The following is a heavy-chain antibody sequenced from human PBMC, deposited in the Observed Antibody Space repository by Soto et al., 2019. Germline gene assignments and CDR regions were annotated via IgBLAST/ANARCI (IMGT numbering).Heavy chain of an antibody. V-gene: IGHV3-48*04. CDR1: GFTFSSYS. CDR2: ISSSSSTI. CDR3: AGDEFWSGSPGPLGDAFDI. J-gene: IGHJ3*02. Sequence: EVQLVESGGGLVQPGGSLRLSCAASGFTFSSYSMNWVRQAPGKGLEWVAYISSSSSTIYYADSVKGRFTISRDNAKNSLYLQMNSLRAEDTAVYYCAGDEFWSGSPGPLGDAFDIWGQGTMVTVSS. D-gene: IGHD3-3*01.